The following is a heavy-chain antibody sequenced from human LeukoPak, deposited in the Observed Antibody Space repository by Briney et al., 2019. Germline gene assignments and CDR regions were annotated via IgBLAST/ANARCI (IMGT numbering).Heavy chain of an antibody. J-gene: IGHJ4*02. Sequence: SETLSLTCTVSGGSISSYYWSWIRQPPGKGLEWIGYIYYSGSTNYNPSLKSRVTISVDTSKNQFSLKLSSVTAADTAVYYCARVKFSRYSNYRPIDYWGQGTLVTVSS. D-gene: IGHD4-11*01. CDR1: GGSISSYY. CDR3: ARVKFSRYSNYRPIDY. V-gene: IGHV4-59*01. CDR2: IYYSGST.